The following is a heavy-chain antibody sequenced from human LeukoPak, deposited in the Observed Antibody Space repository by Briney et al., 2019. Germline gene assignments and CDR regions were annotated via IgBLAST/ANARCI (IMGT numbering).Heavy chain of an antibody. CDR2: IYYSGST. J-gene: IGHJ6*02. V-gene: IGHV4-61*01. CDR3: ARSHFPCNMDV. Sequence: SETLSLTCTVSGGSVSSGSYYWSWIRQPPGKGLEWIGYIYYSGSTNYNPSLKSRVTISVDTSKNQFSLKLSSVTAADTAVYYCARSHFPCNMDVWGQGTTVTVSS. D-gene: IGHD3-3*02. CDR1: GGSVSSGSYY.